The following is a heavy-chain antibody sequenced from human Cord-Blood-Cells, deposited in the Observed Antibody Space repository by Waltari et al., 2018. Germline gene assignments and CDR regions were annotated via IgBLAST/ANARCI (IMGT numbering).Heavy chain of an antibody. V-gene: IGHV3-15*01. CDR1: GFTFSNAW. D-gene: IGHD6-13*01. J-gene: IGHJ3*02. CDR3: TTRSSSSWYAFDI. Sequence: EVQLVESGGGLVKPGGSLRLSCAASGFTFSNAWMSWVRQAPGKGLEWVGRIKSKTDGGTTDYAAPVKGRFTISSDDSKNTLYLQMNSLKTEDTAVYYCTTRSSSSWYAFDIWGQGTMVTVSS. CDR2: IKSKTDGGTT.